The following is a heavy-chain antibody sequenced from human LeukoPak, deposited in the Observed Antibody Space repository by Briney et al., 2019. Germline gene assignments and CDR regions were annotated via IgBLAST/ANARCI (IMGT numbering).Heavy chain of an antibody. V-gene: IGHV3-66*01. CDR1: GLTVSSDY. D-gene: IGHD6-6*01. CDR3: ARYPYSTSSWSDP. CDR2: IYSGGGT. Sequence: QPGGSLRLSCAASGLTVSSDYMSWVRQAPGKGLEWVSVIYSGGGTYYADSVRGRFTISRDNSKNTLYLQLNSLRAEDTAVYYCARYPYSTSSWSDPRGQGTLVTVFS. J-gene: IGHJ5*02.